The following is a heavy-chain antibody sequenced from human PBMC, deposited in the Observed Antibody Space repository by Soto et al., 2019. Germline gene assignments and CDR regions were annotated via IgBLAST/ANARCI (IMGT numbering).Heavy chain of an antibody. J-gene: IGHJ6*02. V-gene: IGHV4-39*01. D-gene: IGHD3-10*01. CDR1: GGSISSGDYY. Sequence: PSETLSLSCTVSGGSISSGDYYWSWIRQPPGKGLEWIGSIYYSGSTYYNPSLKSRVTISVDTSKNQFSLKLSSVTAADTAVYYCTLYGSGTVIPSHYYYYYGMDVWGQGTTVTVSS. CDR3: TLYGSGTVIPSHYYYYYGMDV. CDR2: IYYSGST.